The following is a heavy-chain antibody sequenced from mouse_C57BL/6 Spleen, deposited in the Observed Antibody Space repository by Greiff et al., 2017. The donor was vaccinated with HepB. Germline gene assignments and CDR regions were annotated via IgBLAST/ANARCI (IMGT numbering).Heavy chain of an antibody. D-gene: IGHD2-5*01. J-gene: IGHJ4*01. Sequence: VKLVESGPELVKPGASVKISCKASGYAFSSSWMNWVKQRPGKGLEWIGRIYPGDGDTNYNGKFKGKATLTADKSSSTAYMQLSSLTSEDSAVYFCARDYSNYYAMDYWGQGTSVTVSS. CDR3: ARDYSNYYAMDY. V-gene: IGHV1-82*01. CDR1: GYAFSSSW. CDR2: IYPGDGDT.